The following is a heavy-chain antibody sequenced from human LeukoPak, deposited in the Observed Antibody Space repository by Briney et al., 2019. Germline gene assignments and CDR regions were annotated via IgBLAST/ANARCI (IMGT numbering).Heavy chain of an antibody. Sequence: ASMKDSCKPSGYTSTVYNVHCVRQAPGQGLEWMGWINPNSGGTDYAQKFQGRVTMTRDTSISTVYMELSRMTYDDTAVYYCARGVGVDSMRRLDSWGQGTLVTVSS. J-gene: IGHJ5*01. CDR3: ARGVGVDSMRRLDS. CDR2: INPNSGGT. V-gene: IGHV1-2*02. CDR1: GYTSTVYN. D-gene: IGHD3-22*01.